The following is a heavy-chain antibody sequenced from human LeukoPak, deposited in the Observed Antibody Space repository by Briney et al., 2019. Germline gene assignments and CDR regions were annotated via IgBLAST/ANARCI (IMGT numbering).Heavy chain of an antibody. CDR1: GGSISSYY. Sequence: SETLSLTCTVSGGSISSYYWSWIRQPPGKGLEWIGYIYYSGSTNYNPSLKSRVTISVDTSKNQFSLKLSSVTAADTAVYYCAKYPGYSSSWSTGMAFDYWGQGTLVTVSS. CDR3: AKYPGYSSSWSTGMAFDY. D-gene: IGHD6-13*01. V-gene: IGHV4-59*01. CDR2: IYYSGST. J-gene: IGHJ4*02.